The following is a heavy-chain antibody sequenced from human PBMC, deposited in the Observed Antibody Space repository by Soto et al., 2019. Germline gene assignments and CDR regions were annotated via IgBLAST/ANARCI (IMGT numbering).Heavy chain of an antibody. CDR3: ARGGPTGGSYKYNWFDP. Sequence: TSETLSLTCTVSGGSISSGDFYWSWIRQPPGGGLEWIGYISYSGSTYYNTSLKSRVTISVDTSKNQFSLKLNSVTAADTAVYYCARGGPTGGSYKYNWFDPWGQGTLVTVSS. V-gene: IGHV4-30-4*01. CDR1: GGSISSGDFY. CDR2: ISYSGST. D-gene: IGHD2-15*01. J-gene: IGHJ5*02.